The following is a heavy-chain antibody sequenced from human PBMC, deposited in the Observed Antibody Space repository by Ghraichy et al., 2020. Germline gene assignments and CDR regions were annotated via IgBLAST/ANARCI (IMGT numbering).Heavy chain of an antibody. CDR2: INPSGGST. CDR3: ARSPGSSGTVGAFDI. Sequence: ASVKVSCKASGYTFTSYYMHWVRQAPGQGLEWMGIINPSGGSTSYAQKFQGRVTMTRDTSTSTVYMELSSLRSEDTAVYYCARSPGSSGTVGAFDIWGQGTMVTVSS. V-gene: IGHV1-46*03. D-gene: IGHD6-19*01. J-gene: IGHJ3*02. CDR1: GYTFTSYY.